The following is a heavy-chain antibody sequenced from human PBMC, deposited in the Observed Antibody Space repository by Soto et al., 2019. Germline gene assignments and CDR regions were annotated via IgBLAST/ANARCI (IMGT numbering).Heavy chain of an antibody. Sequence: GESLKISCKGSGYKFTNYWIIWVRQMPGKGLEWMGKIDPTESHTKYSPSFQGHVTISVDKSITTAYLQWNSLKASDTAIYYCARCAVGDYVKAVWGRGTKVTVSS. CDR1: GYKFTNYW. J-gene: IGHJ6*02. V-gene: IGHV5-10-1*01. D-gene: IGHD1-26*01. CDR3: ARCAVGDYVKAV. CDR2: IDPTESHT.